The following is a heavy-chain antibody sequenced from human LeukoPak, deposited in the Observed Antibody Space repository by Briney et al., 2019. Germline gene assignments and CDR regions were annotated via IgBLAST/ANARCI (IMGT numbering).Heavy chain of an antibody. J-gene: IGHJ6*02. CDR3: ARDRGTSGAAAGNYYYYYYGMDV. D-gene: IGHD6-13*01. CDR2: INPNSGGT. CDR1: GYTFTGYY. V-gene: IGHV1-2*02. Sequence: ASAKVSCKASGYTFTGYYMHWVRQAPGQGLEWMGWINPNSGGTNYAQKFQGRVTMTRDTSISTAYMELSRLRSDDTAVYYCARDRGTSGAAAGNYYYYYYGMDVWGQGTTVTVSS.